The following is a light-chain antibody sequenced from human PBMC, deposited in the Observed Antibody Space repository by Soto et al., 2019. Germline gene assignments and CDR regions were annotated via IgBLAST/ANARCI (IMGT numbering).Light chain of an antibody. CDR2: GAS. J-gene: IGKJ5*01. CDR1: QGTSSY. Sequence: LTQSPSFLSASVGDRVTITCRASQGTSSYLAWYQQKPGQAPRLLIYGASNRATGIPDRFSGSGSGTDFTLIINRLEPEDVAIYYCQQYGGSPRITFGQGTRLEIK. CDR3: QQYGGSPRIT. V-gene: IGKV3-20*01.